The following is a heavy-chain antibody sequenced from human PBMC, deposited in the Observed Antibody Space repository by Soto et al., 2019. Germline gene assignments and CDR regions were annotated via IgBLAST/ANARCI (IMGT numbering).Heavy chain of an antibody. Sequence: EVQLVESGGGLVQPGGSLRLSCAASGFTFSSYDMHWVRQATGKGLEWVSAIGTAGDTYYPGSVKGRFTISRENAKNSLYLQMNSLRAGDTAVYYCARNLGIYERYFDLWGRGTLVTVSS. D-gene: IGHD1-26*01. CDR3: ARNLGIYERYFDL. V-gene: IGHV3-13*01. CDR2: IGTAGDT. CDR1: GFTFSSYD. J-gene: IGHJ2*01.